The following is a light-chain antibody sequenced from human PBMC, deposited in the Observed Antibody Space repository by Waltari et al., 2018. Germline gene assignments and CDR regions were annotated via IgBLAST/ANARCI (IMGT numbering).Light chain of an antibody. J-gene: IGKJ4*01. CDR3: QQGDSFPYT. CDR2: AAS. Sequence: DIQVTQSPSSVSASIGDRVTITCRASQGISSFLAWYQQKPGKAPRLLIYAASTLQSGVPPRFSGSGSGTDFTLTINNLQPEDFATYFCQQGDSFPYTFGGGTKVDIK. CDR1: QGISSF. V-gene: IGKV1-12*01.